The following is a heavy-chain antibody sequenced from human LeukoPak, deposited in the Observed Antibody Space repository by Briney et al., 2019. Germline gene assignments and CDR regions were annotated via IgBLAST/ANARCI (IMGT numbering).Heavy chain of an antibody. Sequence: PRGCLRLSCAASGFTVSSYEMYWVRQAPGRGLELVSYPSIVGADRYDADSVRGRFSISRDNAKNSVFLQMNSLRAEDTAVYYCAREEILTGLNSHYYYWYMDVWGKGTTVTVSS. CDR3: AREEILTGLNSHYYYWYMDV. J-gene: IGHJ6*03. V-gene: IGHV3-48*03. CDR1: GFTVSSYE. CDR2: PSIVGADR. D-gene: IGHD3-9*01.